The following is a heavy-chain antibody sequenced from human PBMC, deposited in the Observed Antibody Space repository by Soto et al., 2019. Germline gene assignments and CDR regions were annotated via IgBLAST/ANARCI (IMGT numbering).Heavy chain of an antibody. V-gene: IGHV1-69*06. CDR3: ARETDTAMGSPLDY. CDR1: GGTFSSYA. Sequence: ASVKVSCKASGGTFSSYAISWVRQAPGQGLEWMGGIIPIFGTANYAQKFQGRVTITADKSTSTAYMELSSLRSEDTAVYYCARETDTAMGSPLDYWGKGTLVTVSS. CDR2: IIPIFGTA. J-gene: IGHJ4*02. D-gene: IGHD5-18*01.